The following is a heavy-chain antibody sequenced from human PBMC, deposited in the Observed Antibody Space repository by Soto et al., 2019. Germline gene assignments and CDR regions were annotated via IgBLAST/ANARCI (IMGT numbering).Heavy chain of an antibody. Sequence: EASVKVSCKASGYTFTSYAMHWVRPAPGQRLEWMGWINAGNGNTKYSQKFQGRVTITRDTSASTAYMELSSLRSEDTAVYYCARERYSSGWHPSYFDYWGQGTLVTVSS. J-gene: IGHJ4*02. CDR2: INAGNGNT. CDR3: ARERYSSGWHPSYFDY. V-gene: IGHV1-3*01. CDR1: GYTFTSYA. D-gene: IGHD6-19*01.